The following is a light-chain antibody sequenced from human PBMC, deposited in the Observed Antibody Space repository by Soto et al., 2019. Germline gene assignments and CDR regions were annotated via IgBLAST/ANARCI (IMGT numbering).Light chain of an antibody. CDR2: DVS. CDR1: SSDVGGYNY. Sequence: QSALTQPASVSGSPGQSITISCTGTSSDVGGYNYVSWYQQHPGKAPKLMIYDVSNRPSGVSNRFSGSKSGNTASLTISGLQAEDEADYYCSSYTPGGRLVFGGGTTLNVL. CDR3: SSYTPGGRLV. V-gene: IGLV2-14*01. J-gene: IGLJ2*01.